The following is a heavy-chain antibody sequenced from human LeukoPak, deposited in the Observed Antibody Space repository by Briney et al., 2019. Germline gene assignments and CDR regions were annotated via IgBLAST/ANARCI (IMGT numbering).Heavy chain of an antibody. CDR2: IYYSGST. CDR1: GDSISSYY. CDR3: ARRVAPDAFDI. D-gene: IGHD2-15*01. V-gene: IGHV4-59*01. Sequence: SETLSLTCTVSGDSISSYYWSWIRQPPGKGLEWIGTIYYSGSTNHNPSLKSRVTISVDTSKNQFSLKLSSVTAADTAVYYCARRVAPDAFDIWGQGTMVTVSS. J-gene: IGHJ3*02.